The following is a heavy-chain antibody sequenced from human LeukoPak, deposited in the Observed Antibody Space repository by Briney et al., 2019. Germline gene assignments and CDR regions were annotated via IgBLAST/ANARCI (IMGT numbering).Heavy chain of an antibody. D-gene: IGHD3/OR15-3a*01. CDR2: VNPAGADT. J-gene: IGHJ3*01. CDR1: GFAFSGYW. CDR3: ARDLRGDWGTL. Sequence: GGSLRLSCAAPGFAFSGYWIYWVRQAPGKGLVWVSSVNPAGADTNYADSVKGRFTISRDNAKNTLYLQMKSLRAEDTAVYYCARDLRGDWGTLWGQGTMVTVSS. V-gene: IGHV3-74*01.